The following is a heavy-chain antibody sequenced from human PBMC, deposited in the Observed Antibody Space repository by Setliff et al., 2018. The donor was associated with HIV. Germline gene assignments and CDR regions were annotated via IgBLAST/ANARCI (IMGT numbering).Heavy chain of an antibody. CDR3: ARAPITIFGVIIIPVYFDY. CDR1: GGSINRSPYY. D-gene: IGHD3-3*01. Sequence: SETLSLTCTVSGGSINRSPYYWGWIRQPPGKGLEWIASIFYSGSTYYNPSLKSRVTISVDTSKNQFSLKLSSVTAADTAVYYCARAPITIFGVIIIPVYFDYWGQGTLVTVSS. J-gene: IGHJ4*02. V-gene: IGHV4-39*07. CDR2: IFYSGST.